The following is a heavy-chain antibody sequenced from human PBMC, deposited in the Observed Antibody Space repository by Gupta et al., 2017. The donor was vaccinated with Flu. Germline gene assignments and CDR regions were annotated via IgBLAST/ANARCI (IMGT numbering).Heavy chain of an antibody. CDR1: GFTFSSYW. CDR2: INSDGSST. J-gene: IGHJ4*02. Sequence: EVQLVESGGGLVQPGGSLRLSCAASGFTFSSYWMHWVRQAPGKGLVWVSRINSDGSSTSYADSVKGRFTISRDNAKNTLYLQMNSLRAEDTAVYYCAREETITIFGVVTIEGNYFDYWGQGTLVTVSS. V-gene: IGHV3-74*01. D-gene: IGHD3-3*01. CDR3: AREETITIFGVVTIEGNYFDY.